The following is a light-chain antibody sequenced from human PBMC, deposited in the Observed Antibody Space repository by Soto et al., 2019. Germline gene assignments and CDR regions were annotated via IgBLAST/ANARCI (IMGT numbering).Light chain of an antibody. CDR3: QSYHSSLRGV. CDR2: GNT. V-gene: IGLV1-40*01. CDR1: SSSLGAGYD. Sequence: QSVLTQPPSVSGAPGQRVTISCTGSSSSLGAGYDVRWYQQFPGTAPKLLIYGNTNRSSGVPDRFSGSKSGTSASLAITGLQVEDEADYYCQSYHSSLRGVFGTGTKLTVL. J-gene: IGLJ1*01.